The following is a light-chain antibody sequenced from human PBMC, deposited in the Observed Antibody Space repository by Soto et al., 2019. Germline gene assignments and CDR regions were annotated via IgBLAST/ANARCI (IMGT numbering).Light chain of an antibody. CDR2: DVN. J-gene: IGLJ1*01. CDR3: CSYSTGGTHV. Sequence: QSVPTQPASVSGSPGQSITFSCTGTNSDLGTYDIVSWHQQHPGKAPKLIIYDVNNRPSGVSSRFSGSKSGNTASLTISGLQTEDEADYYCCSYSTGGTHVFGTGTKVTVL. V-gene: IGLV2-14*03. CDR1: NSDLGTYDI.